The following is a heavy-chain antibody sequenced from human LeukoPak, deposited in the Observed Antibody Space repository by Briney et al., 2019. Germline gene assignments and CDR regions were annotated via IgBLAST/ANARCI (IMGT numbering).Heavy chain of an antibody. D-gene: IGHD1-26*01. V-gene: IGHV4-39*07. CDR2: MYYRGST. Sequence: PSETLSLTCTVSGGSISRSAHYWGWIRQPPGKGLEWIGSMYYRGSTYHNPSLKSRVTISVDTSKNQFSLKLSSVTAADTAVYYCATTTIRLGYWGQGTLVTVSS. CDR1: GGSISRSAHY. CDR3: ATTTIRLGY. J-gene: IGHJ4*02.